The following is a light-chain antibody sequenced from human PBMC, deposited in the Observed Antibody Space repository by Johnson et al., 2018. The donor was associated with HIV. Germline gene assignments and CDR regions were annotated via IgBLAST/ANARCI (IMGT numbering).Light chain of an antibody. V-gene: IGLV1-51*01. J-gene: IGLJ1*01. CDR1: SSNIGNNY. CDR3: GTWDSSLGAEV. CDR2: DNN. Sequence: QSVLTQPPSVSAAPGQKVTISCSGSSSNIGNNYVSWYQHLPGTAPKLLIYDNNKRPSGIPDRFSGSKSGTSATLGITGLQTGDEADYYCGTWDSSLGAEVLGTGTKVTVL.